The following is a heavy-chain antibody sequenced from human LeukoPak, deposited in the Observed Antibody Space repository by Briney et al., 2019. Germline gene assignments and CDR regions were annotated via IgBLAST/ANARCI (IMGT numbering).Heavy chain of an antibody. CDR3: AREIAVAGTGFDP. J-gene: IGHJ5*02. V-gene: IGHV4-59*01. CDR2: IYYSGST. D-gene: IGHD6-19*01. Sequence: PSETLSLTCTVSGGSISSYYWSWIRQPPGKGLECIGYIYYSGSTNYNPSLKSRVTISVDTSKNQFSLKLSSVTAADTAVYYCAREIAVAGTGFDPWGQGTLVTVSS. CDR1: GGSISSYY.